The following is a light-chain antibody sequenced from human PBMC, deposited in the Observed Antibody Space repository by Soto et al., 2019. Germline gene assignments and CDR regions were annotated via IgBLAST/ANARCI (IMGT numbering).Light chain of an antibody. Sequence: EIVMTQSPATLSVSPGERATLSCRASQSISSYLAWYQQKPGQAPRLLIFRASTRATGISARFSGSGSGTEFTLTISSLQSEDFAVYYCQQYNEWPGTFGQGTEVEIK. CDR3: QQYNEWPGT. J-gene: IGKJ1*01. V-gene: IGKV3-15*01. CDR1: QSISSY. CDR2: RAS.